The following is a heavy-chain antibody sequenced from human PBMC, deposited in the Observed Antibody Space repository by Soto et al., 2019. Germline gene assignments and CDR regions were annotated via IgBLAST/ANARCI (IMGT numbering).Heavy chain of an antibody. CDR3: ARAVRGWYYFDY. V-gene: IGHV4-30-2*01. J-gene: IGHJ4*02. D-gene: IGHD6-19*01. CDR2: IYHSGST. Sequence: TPFPPRAVSCGSLRRGGFSRGWVPQPKGKGLEWIGYIYHSGSTYYNPSLKSRVTISVDRSKNQFSLKMSSVTAADTAVYYCARAVRGWYYFDYWGQGTLVTVSS. CDR1: CGSLRRGGFS.